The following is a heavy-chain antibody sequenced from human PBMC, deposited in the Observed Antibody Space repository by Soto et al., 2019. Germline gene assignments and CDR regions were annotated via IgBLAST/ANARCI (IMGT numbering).Heavy chain of an antibody. CDR1: GFTFSSYA. D-gene: IGHD3-10*01. J-gene: IGHJ4*02. Sequence: GGSLRLSCAASGFTFSSYAMSWVRQAPGKGLEWVSAISGSGGSTYYADSVKGRFTISRDNSKNTLYLQMNSLRAEDTAVYYCAKVGGRVPLLWFGRSLDYWGQGTLVTVSS. CDR2: ISGSGGST. V-gene: IGHV3-23*01. CDR3: AKVGGRVPLLWFGRSLDY.